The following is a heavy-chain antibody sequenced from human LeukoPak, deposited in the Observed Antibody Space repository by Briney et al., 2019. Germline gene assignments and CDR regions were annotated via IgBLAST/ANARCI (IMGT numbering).Heavy chain of an antibody. CDR1: GFTFNSYN. Sequence: GGSLRLSCAASGFTFNSYNMNWVRQAPGKGPEWVSYISSSSSTIYYADSVEGRFTISRDNAKNSLYLQMNSLRAEDTAVYYCARLGSSSWSWSYYMDVWGKGTTVTASS. CDR3: ARLGSSSWSWSYYMDV. CDR2: ISSSSSTI. D-gene: IGHD6-13*01. V-gene: IGHV3-48*04. J-gene: IGHJ6*03.